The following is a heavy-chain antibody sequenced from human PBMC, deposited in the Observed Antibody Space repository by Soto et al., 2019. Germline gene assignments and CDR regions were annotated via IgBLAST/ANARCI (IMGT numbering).Heavy chain of an antibody. CDR1: GGSISSGDYY. V-gene: IGHV4-30-4*01. Sequence: QVQLQESGPGLVKPSQTLSLTCTVSGGSISSGDYYWSWIRQPPGKGLEWIGYIYYSGSTYYNPSLKSRVTISVDTSTNQFSLKLSSVTAADTAVYYCARGYCTNGECSPFDYWGQGTLVTVSS. D-gene: IGHD2-8*01. CDR2: IYYSGST. CDR3: ARGYCTNGECSPFDY. J-gene: IGHJ4*02.